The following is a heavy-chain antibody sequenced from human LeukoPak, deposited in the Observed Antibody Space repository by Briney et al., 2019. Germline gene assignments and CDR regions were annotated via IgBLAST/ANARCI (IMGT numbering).Heavy chain of an antibody. CDR2: IYYSGST. V-gene: IGHV4-59*08. Sequence: KSSETLSLTCTVSGGSISSYYWSWIRQPPGKGLEWIGYIYYSGSTNYNPSLKSRVTISVDTSKNQFSLKLSSVTAADTAVYYCARHFDTTGYYDILTGYYGAPYYYYGMDVWGQGTTVTISS. J-gene: IGHJ6*02. D-gene: IGHD3-9*01. CDR3: ARHFDTTGYYDILTGYYGAPYYYYGMDV. CDR1: GGSISSYY.